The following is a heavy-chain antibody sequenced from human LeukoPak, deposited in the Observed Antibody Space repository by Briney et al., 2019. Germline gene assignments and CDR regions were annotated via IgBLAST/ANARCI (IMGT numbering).Heavy chain of an antibody. J-gene: IGHJ4*02. D-gene: IGHD5-18*01. V-gene: IGHV1-69*05. CDR1: GGTFSSYA. Sequence: GASVKVSCKASGGTFSSYAISWVRQAPGQGLEWMGGIIPIFGTANYAQKFQGRVTITTDESTSTAYMELSSLRSEDTAVYYCARGPGYSYAFDFDYWGQGTLVTVSS. CDR3: ARGPGYSYAFDFDY. CDR2: IIPIFGTA.